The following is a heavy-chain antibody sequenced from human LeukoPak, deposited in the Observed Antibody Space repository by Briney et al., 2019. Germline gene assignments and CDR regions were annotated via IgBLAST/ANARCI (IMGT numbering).Heavy chain of an antibody. CDR2: INGDGGSA. J-gene: IGHJ4*02. CDR1: GFTFHDYA. Sequence: GGSLRLSCVASGFTFHDYAMSWVRQVPGKGLEWVSLINGDGGSASYAASVKGRFTISRDNSKNSLYLQMNSLRTEDTAFYYCAKASSGSSSRPIDYWGQGTLVTVSS. CDR3: AKASSGSSSRPIDY. V-gene: IGHV3-43*02. D-gene: IGHD3-10*01.